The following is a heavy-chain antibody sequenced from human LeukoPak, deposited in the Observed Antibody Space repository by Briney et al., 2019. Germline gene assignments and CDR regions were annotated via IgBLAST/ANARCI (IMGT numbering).Heavy chain of an antibody. Sequence: TSETLSLTCTVSGGSISSYYWSWIRQPSGKGLEWIGYIYYSGSTNYNPSLKSRVTISVDTSKNQFSLKLSSVTAADTAVYYCARAPLYCSGGSCYSGFLDYWGQGTLVTVSS. V-gene: IGHV4-59*01. J-gene: IGHJ4*02. CDR2: IYYSGST. D-gene: IGHD2-15*01. CDR3: ARAPLYCSGGSCYSGFLDY. CDR1: GGSISSYY.